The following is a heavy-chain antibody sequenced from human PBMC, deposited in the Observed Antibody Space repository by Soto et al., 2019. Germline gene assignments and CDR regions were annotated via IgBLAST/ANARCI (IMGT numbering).Heavy chain of an antibody. Sequence: QVQLVESGGGVVQPGRSLRVSCAASGFTFSIYAMHWVRQAPGTGLEWVAVISYDGTKTYYADSVKGRFTFSRDNSKNTVYLQMNRLRAEDTAVYYCAKDRGPRRQWIIDPCDYWGQGTLVTVSP. CDR1: GFTFSIYA. CDR2: ISYDGTKT. J-gene: IGHJ4*02. D-gene: IGHD6-19*01. V-gene: IGHV3-30*18. CDR3: AKDRGPRRQWIIDPCDY.